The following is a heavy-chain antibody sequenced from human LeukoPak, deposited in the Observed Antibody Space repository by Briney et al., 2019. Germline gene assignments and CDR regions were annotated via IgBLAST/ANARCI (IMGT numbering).Heavy chain of an antibody. D-gene: IGHD2-21*01. CDR3: ARDLFLRSPYYYMDV. CDR2: IYTSGST. V-gene: IGHV4-4*07. Sequence: TSETLSLTCTVSGGSISSYYWSWIRQPAGKGLEWIGRIYTSGSTNYNPSLKSRVTMSVDTSKNQFSLKLSSVTAADTAVYYCARDLFLRSPYYYMDVWGKGTTVTVSS. J-gene: IGHJ6*03. CDR1: GGSISSYY.